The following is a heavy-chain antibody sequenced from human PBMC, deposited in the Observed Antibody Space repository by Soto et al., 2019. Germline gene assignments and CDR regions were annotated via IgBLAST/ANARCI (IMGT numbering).Heavy chain of an antibody. D-gene: IGHD3-22*01. Sequence: QVQLVESGGGVVQPGRSLRLSCAASGFTFSSYGMNWVRQAPGKGLEWVAVISYDESNKYYADSVKGRFTISRDNSKNTLYLQMNSLRAEDSAVYYCTKGVVVITSYFQHWGQGTLVTVSS. CDR3: TKGVVVITSYFQH. CDR2: ISYDESNK. V-gene: IGHV3-30*18. J-gene: IGHJ1*01. CDR1: GFTFSSYG.